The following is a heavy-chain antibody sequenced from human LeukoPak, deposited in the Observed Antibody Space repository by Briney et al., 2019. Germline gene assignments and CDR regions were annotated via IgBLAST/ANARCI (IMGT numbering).Heavy chain of an antibody. CDR1: GFSFSTYD. Sequence: PGGSLRLSCVASGFSFSTYDMYWVRQAAGRGLEWVSALGTNGDAYYLGSVRGRFTIPRENVKNSLYLQMNSLGVEDTAVYYCAREWRGIASHFHGMDVWGQGTTVTVSS. CDR2: LGTNGDA. CDR3: AREWRGIASHFHGMDV. D-gene: IGHD6-6*01. J-gene: IGHJ6*02. V-gene: IGHV3-13*01.